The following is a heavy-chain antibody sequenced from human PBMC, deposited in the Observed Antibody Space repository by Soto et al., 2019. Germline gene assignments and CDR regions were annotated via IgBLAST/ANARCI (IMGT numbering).Heavy chain of an antibody. CDR1: GYTFTYLY. CDR3: ASNPGSGSYYIGFDP. CDR2: ITPFNGNT. D-gene: IGHD1-26*01. J-gene: IGHJ5*02. V-gene: IGHV1-45*02. Sequence: GASVKVSCKASGYTFTYLYLHWVRQAPGQALEWMGWITPFNGNTNYAQKFQDRVTITRDRSMSTAYMELSSLRSEDTAMYYCASNPGSGSYYIGFDPWGQGTLVTVSS.